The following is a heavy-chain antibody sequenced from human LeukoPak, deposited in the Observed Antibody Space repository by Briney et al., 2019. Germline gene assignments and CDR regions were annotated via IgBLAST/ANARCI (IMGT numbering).Heavy chain of an antibody. J-gene: IGHJ4*02. CDR1: RCAFSNYG. CDR2: IRYDGSDK. V-gene: IGHV3-30*02. Sequence: GGSLRLPCASSRCAFSNYGMHWVRQAPAKGLEWVAFIRYDGSDKYYADSVKGRFIISRDNSKNTLYLQMNSLRVEDTAVYYCAKESGFSVGLPAAPDCWGQGTLVTVSS. D-gene: IGHD2-2*01. CDR3: AKESGFSVGLPAAPDC.